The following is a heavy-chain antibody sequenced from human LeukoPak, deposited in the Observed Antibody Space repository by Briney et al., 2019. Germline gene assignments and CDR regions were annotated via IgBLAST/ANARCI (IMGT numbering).Heavy chain of an antibody. D-gene: IGHD2-2*01. CDR3: ARARRWNCSSTSCQLPFDY. V-gene: IGHV4-34*01. CDR2: INHSGST. J-gene: IGHJ4*02. Sequence: SETLSLTCAVYGGSFSGYYWSWIRQPPGKGLEWIGEINHSGSTNYNPSLKSRVTISVGTSKNQFSLKLSSVTAADTAVYYCARARRWNCSSTSCQLPFDYWGQGTLVTVSS. CDR1: GGSFSGYY.